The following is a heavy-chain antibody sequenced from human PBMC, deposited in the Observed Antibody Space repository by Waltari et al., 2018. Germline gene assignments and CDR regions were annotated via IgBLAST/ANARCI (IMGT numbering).Heavy chain of an antibody. CDR1: GGSFSGYY. J-gene: IGHJ3*02. CDR3: ASLMTTVTPGGGDAFDI. V-gene: IGHV4-34*01. D-gene: IGHD4-17*01. Sequence: QVQLQQWGAGLLKPSETLSLTCAVYGGSFSGYYWSWIRQPPGKGLEWIGEINHSGSTNYNPSLKSRVTISVDTSKNQFSLKLSSVTAADTAVYYCASLMTTVTPGGGDAFDIWGQGTMVTVSS. CDR2: INHSGST.